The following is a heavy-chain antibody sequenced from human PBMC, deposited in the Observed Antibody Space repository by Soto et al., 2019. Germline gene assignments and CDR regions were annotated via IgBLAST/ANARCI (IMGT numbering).Heavy chain of an antibody. D-gene: IGHD5-12*01. J-gene: IGHJ4*02. CDR1: GGSFSGYY. CDR3: ARGRGGYVQK. V-gene: IGHV4-34*01. Sequence: SETLSLTCAVYGGSFSGYYWSWIRQPPGKGLEWIGEINHSGSTNYNPSLKSRVTISVDTSKNQFSLKLSSVTAADTAVYYCARGRGGYVQKWGQGTLVTVSS. CDR2: INHSGST.